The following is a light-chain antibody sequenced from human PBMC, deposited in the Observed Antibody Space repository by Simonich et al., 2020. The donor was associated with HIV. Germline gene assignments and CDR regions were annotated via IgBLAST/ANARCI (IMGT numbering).Light chain of an antibody. J-gene: IGLJ3*02. Sequence: QSALTQPASVSGSPGQSITISCRGTSRDVGGNTYVSWYQQHPGKAPKLMIYDVSKRPSGVSNRFSGSKSGTTASLTISGLQAEDEADYYCSSYTSSSTWVFGGGTKLTVL. CDR3: SSYTSSSTWV. V-gene: IGLV2-14*01. CDR2: DVS. CDR1: SRDVGGNTY.